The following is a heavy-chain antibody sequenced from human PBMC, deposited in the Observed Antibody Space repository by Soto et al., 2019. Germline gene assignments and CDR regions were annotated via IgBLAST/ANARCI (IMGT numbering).Heavy chain of an antibody. V-gene: IGHV4-59*01. D-gene: IGHD2-2*01. CDR3: AKEVVPAAGWFDP. CDR2: TYYSGNT. J-gene: IGHJ5*02. CDR1: SASISSYY. Sequence: SETLSLTCTVSSASISSYYWSWIRQPPGKGLEWIGYTYYSGNTNYSPSLKSRVTISVDTSKNHFSLKLSSVTAADTAVYYCAKEVVPAAGWFDPWGQGTLVTVSS.